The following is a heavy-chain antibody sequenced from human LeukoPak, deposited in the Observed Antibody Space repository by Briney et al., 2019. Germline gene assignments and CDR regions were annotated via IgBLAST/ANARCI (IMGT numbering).Heavy chain of an antibody. D-gene: IGHD3-22*01. CDR1: GFTFSDYY. Sequence: GGSLRLSCAASGFTFSDYYMSWIRQAPGKGLEWVSYISSSGSTIYYADSVKGRFTISRDNAKNPLYLQMNSLRAEDTAVYYCASDYGYYYDSSGYYPGYFDYWGQGTLVTVSS. J-gene: IGHJ4*02. CDR2: ISSSGSTI. V-gene: IGHV3-11*01. CDR3: ASDYGYYYDSSGYYPGYFDY.